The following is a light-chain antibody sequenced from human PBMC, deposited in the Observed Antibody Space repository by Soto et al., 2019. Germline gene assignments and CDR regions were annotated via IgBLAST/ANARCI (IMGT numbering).Light chain of an antibody. V-gene: IGLV2-14*01. CDR2: EVT. CDR3: SSYTSTTTYV. CDR1: NSDVGGYNF. J-gene: IGLJ1*01. Sequence: QSALTQPASVSGSPGQSITISCTGTNSDVGGYNFVSWYQQLPGKAPKVMIYEVTNRPSGVSDRFSGSKSGNTASLTISGLQAEDEADYYCSSYTSTTTYVFGTGTKVTVL.